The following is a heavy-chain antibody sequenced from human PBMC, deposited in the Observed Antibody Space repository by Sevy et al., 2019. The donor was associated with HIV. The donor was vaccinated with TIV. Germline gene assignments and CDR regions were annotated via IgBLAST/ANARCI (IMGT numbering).Heavy chain of an antibody. D-gene: IGHD3-10*01. CDR1: GGSISSYY. CDR3: AREGVQEVIITEGAFDI. Sequence: SETLSLTCTVSGGSISSYYWSWIRQPPGKGLEWIGYIYYSGSTNYNPSLKSRVTISVDTSKNQFSLKLGSVTAADTAVYYCAREGVQEVIITEGAFDIWGQGTMVTVSS. CDR2: IYYSGST. J-gene: IGHJ3*02. V-gene: IGHV4-59*01.